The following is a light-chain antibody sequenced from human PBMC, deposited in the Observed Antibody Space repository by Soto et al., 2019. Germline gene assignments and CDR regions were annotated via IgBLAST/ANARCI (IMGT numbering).Light chain of an antibody. J-gene: IGLJ1*01. CDR1: SSNIGSHT. Sequence: QSVLTQPPSASGPPGQRVTISCSGSSSNIGSHTVNWYQQLPRTAPKVLIYSNNQRPSGVPDRFSGSKSDTSASLAISGLQSEDEADYYCAAWDDSLNGPVFGTGTKLTVL. CDR3: AAWDDSLNGPV. V-gene: IGLV1-44*01. CDR2: SNN.